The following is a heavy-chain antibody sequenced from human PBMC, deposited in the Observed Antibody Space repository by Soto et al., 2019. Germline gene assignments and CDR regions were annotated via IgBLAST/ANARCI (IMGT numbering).Heavy chain of an antibody. CDR3: AGTEEYCSGGSCYSPPYFDY. CDR1: GGSFSGYY. D-gene: IGHD2-15*01. Sequence: QVQLQQWGAGLLKPSETLSLTCAVYGGSFSGYYWSWIRQPPGTGLEWIGEINHSGSTNYNPSLKSRVTISVDTSKNQFSLKLSSVTAADTAVYYCAGTEEYCSGGSCYSPPYFDYWGQGTLVTVSS. CDR2: INHSGST. J-gene: IGHJ4*02. V-gene: IGHV4-34*01.